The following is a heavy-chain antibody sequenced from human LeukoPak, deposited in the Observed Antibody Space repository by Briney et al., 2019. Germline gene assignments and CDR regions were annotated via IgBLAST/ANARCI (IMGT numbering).Heavy chain of an antibody. J-gene: IGHJ4*02. D-gene: IGHD3-22*01. CDR1: GFTFNSYA. V-gene: IGHV3-23*01. CDR3: ARDNSGYAEFDF. Sequence: GGSLRLSCAASGFTFNSYAMNWVRQAPGKGLEWVAAISGSGGGTYYADSVKGRFTISRDNSKNTLYLQMTSLRAEDTAVYYCARDNSGYAEFDFWGQGILVTVSS. CDR2: ISGSGGGT.